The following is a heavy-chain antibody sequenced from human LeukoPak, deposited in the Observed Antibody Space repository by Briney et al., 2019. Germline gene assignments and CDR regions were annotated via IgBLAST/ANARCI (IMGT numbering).Heavy chain of an antibody. CDR1: GFTCDDYA. CDR2: ICWNSHSI. D-gene: IGHD3-10*01. V-gene: IGHV3-9*01. Sequence: GGSLRLSGADSGFTCDDYAMHWVRQAPGKGLEWVSRICWNSHSIGYAGSVKGRFTISRDNAKNSLYLQMNSLRAEDTALYYCAKAGRMVWVFDYWGQGTLVTVSS. CDR3: AKAGRMVWVFDY. J-gene: IGHJ4*02.